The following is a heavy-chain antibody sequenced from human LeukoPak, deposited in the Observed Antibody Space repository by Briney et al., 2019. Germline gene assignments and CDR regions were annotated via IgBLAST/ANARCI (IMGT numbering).Heavy chain of an antibody. CDR2: ISSSGSTI. J-gene: IGHJ5*02. V-gene: IGHV3-48*04. D-gene: IGHD3-10*01. CDR1: GFTFSSYG. CDR3: ARDLRGGLDP. Sequence: GGSLRLSCAASGFTFSSYGMSWVRQAPGKGLEWVSYISSSGSTIYYADSVKGGFTISSDNAKNSLYLQMNSLRAEDTAVYYCARDLRGGLDPWGQGTLVTVSS.